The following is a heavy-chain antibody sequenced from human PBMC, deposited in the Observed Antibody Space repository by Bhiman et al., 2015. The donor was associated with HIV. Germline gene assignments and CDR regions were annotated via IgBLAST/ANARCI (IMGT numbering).Heavy chain of an antibody. V-gene: IGHV3-21*01. Sequence: EVQLVESGGGLVKPGGSLRLSCAASGFTFNTAWMSWVRQAPGKGLEWVSSISSSSSYIYYADSVKGRFTISKDNAKNSLYLQMNSLRAEDTAVYYCTREFYTDPYAFDIWGQGTMVTVSS. J-gene: IGHJ3*02. CDR2: ISSSSSYI. CDR1: GFTFNTAW. D-gene: IGHD3-16*01. CDR3: TREFYTDPYAFDI.